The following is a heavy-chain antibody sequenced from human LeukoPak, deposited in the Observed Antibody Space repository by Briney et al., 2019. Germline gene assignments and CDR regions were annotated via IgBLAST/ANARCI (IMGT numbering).Heavy chain of an antibody. V-gene: IGHV5-51*01. Sequence: GESLKISCKGSGYSFTSYWIGWVRQMPGKGLEWMGIIYPGDSDTRYSPSFQGQVTISAGKSISTAYLQWSSLKASDTAVYYCASSWIQLEDDAFDIWGQGTMVTVSS. J-gene: IGHJ3*02. CDR1: GYSFTSYW. D-gene: IGHD5-18*01. CDR2: IYPGDSDT. CDR3: ASSWIQLEDDAFDI.